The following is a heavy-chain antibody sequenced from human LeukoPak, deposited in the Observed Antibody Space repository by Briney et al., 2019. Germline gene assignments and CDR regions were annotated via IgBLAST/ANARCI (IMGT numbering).Heavy chain of an antibody. V-gene: IGHV3-21*01. D-gene: IGHD6-19*01. CDR2: ITSSSDYI. J-gene: IGHJ2*01. CDR3: AREPGYTSGWYVWYWYFDL. CDR1: GFTFSSYS. Sequence: GGSLRLSCAASGFTFSSYSMNWVRQVPGKGLEWVSSITSSSDYIYYAESVKGRFTISRDNAKNSLNLQMNSLRAEDTAVYYCAREPGYTSGWYVWYWYFDLWGRGTLVTVSS.